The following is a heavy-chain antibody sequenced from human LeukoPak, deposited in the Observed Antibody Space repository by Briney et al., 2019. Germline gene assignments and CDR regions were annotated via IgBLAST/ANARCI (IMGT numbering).Heavy chain of an antibody. CDR1: GGSFSGYY. CDR2: INHSGST. J-gene: IGHJ5*02. V-gene: IGHV4-34*01. D-gene: IGHD3-10*01. CDR3: ARVRRITMVRGPFGP. Sequence: SETLSLTCAVYGGSFSGYYWSRIRQPPGKGLEWIGEINHSGSTNYNPSLKSRVTISVDTSKNQFSLKLSSVTAADTAVYYCARVRRITMVRGPFGPWGQGTLVTVSS.